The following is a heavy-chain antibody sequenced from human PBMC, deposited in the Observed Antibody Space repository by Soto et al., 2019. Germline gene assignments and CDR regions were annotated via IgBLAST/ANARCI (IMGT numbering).Heavy chain of an antibody. CDR1: GFTFDDYA. Sequence: GGSLRLSCAASGFTFDDYAMHWVRQAPGKGLEWVSGISWNSGSIGYADSVKGRFTISRDNAKNSLYLQMNSLRAEDTALYYCAKEAYYDFWSGYYCYYGIDVWGQGTMVTVSS. V-gene: IGHV3-9*01. CDR3: AKEAYYDFWSGYYCYYGIDV. D-gene: IGHD3-3*01. CDR2: ISWNSGSI. J-gene: IGHJ6*02.